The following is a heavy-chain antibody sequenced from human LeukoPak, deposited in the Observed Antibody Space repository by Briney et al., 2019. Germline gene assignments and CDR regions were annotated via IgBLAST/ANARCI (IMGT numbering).Heavy chain of an antibody. J-gene: IGHJ5*02. CDR1: GYSFTSYW. D-gene: IGHD2-2*01. Sequence: GESLQISCKGSGYSFTSYWIGWVRQMPGKGLEWMGIIYPGDSDTRYSPSFQGQVTISADKSISTAYLQWSSLKASDTAMYYCARMRGEYQLPDDPWGQGTLVTVSS. CDR3: ARMRGEYQLPDDP. V-gene: IGHV5-51*01. CDR2: IYPGDSDT.